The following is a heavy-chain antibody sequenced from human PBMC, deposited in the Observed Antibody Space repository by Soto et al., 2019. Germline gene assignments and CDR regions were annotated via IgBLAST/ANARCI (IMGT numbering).Heavy chain of an antibody. CDR3: ARGITMVTGVIHTTYFDY. CDR1: GGSINSGGYY. J-gene: IGHJ4*02. CDR2: IYNSGST. D-gene: IGHD3-10*01. V-gene: IGHV4-31*03. Sequence: QVQLQESGPGLVKPSQTLSLTCTVSGGSINSGGYYWSWIRQHPGTGLEWIGYIYNSGSTYYNPSLKSRVTISVDTSKHQFSLKLRSVTAADTAVYCCARGITMVTGVIHTTYFDYWGQGTLVTVSS.